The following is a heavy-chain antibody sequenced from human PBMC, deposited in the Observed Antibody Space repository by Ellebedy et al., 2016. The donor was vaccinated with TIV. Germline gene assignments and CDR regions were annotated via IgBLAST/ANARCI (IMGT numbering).Heavy chain of an antibody. CDR1: GFTFSSYA. J-gene: IGHJ6*03. V-gene: IGHV3-30-3*01. Sequence: GGSLRLSXAASGFTFSSYAMHWVRQAPGKGLEWVAVISYDGSNKYYADSVKGRFTISRDNSKNTLYLQMNSLRAEDTAVYYCATIRFLEWLDMDVWGKGTTVTVSS. CDR3: ATIRFLEWLDMDV. CDR2: ISYDGSNK. D-gene: IGHD3-3*01.